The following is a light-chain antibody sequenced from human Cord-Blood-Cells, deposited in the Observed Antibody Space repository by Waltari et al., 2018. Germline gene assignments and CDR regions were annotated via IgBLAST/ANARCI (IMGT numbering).Light chain of an antibody. CDR1: QSISSW. Sequence: DIQMTQSPSTLSASVGDRVTITCRSSQSISSWLAWYPQKPGKAPKLLLYDASSLESGVPSRFSCSGSGTEVTLTISSLQPDDFATYYCQQYNSYPFTFGPGTKVDIK. V-gene: IGKV1-5*01. CDR3: QQYNSYPFT. CDR2: DAS. J-gene: IGKJ3*01.